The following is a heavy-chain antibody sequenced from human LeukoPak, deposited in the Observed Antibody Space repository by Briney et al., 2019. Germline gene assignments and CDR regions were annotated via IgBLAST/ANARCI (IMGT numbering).Heavy chain of an antibody. CDR2: IQYDGSNE. J-gene: IGHJ6*03. Sequence: GGSLRLSCAASGFTFSNYAMSWVRQAPGKGLEWVAYIQYDGSNEQYADSVKGRFSISRDSSKNILYLQMNSLRAEDTAVYYCAKDRCSNGIGCYYYYMDVWGKGTTVTISS. CDR3: AKDRCSNGIGCYYYYMDV. V-gene: IGHV3-30*02. D-gene: IGHD2-8*01. CDR1: GFTFSNYA.